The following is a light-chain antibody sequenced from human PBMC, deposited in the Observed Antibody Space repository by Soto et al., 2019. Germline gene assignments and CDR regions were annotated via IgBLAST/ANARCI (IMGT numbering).Light chain of an antibody. CDR2: KAS. CDR3: QHYSHSPVN. CDR1: QSISTW. Sequence: DIQMTQSPSTLSGSVGDRVTISCRASQSISTWLAWYQQKPGKAPNLLIYKASSLKSGVPSRFSGSGSGTEFTLTITSLQREDYAIYFCQHYSHSPVNFGQGTRLEIK. J-gene: IGKJ5*01. V-gene: IGKV1-5*03.